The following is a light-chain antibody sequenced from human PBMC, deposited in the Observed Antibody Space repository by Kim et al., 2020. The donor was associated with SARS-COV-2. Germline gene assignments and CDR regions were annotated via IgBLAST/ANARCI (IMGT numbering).Light chain of an antibody. J-gene: IGLJ3*02. CDR2: GNN. V-gene: IGLV3-19*01. CDR3: ITRDSSGNHRV. Sequence: AMEKTVRIKKQGQSIRSIYASKYKKKPGQAPVLVIYGNNNRSSGIPDRFSGCSSGNTASLTITGAREEDEADYYCITRDSSGNHRVLGGGTKLNV. CDR1: SIRSIY.